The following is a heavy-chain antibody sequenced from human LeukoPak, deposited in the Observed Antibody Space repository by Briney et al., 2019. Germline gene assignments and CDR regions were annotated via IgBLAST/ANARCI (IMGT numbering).Heavy chain of an antibody. V-gene: IGHV1-69*13. CDR2: IIPMSGTT. J-gene: IGHJ4*02. D-gene: IGHD1/OR15-1a*01. Sequence: SVKVSCKASGDTFSSYAFSWVRQAPGQGLEWMGAIIPMSGTTQYAQNFQGRVTITSDESTRTVYLEVTSLRSEDTALYYCARSNNVFFAGDHWGQGTLVTVSS. CDR3: ARSNNVFFAGDH. CDR1: GDTFSSYA.